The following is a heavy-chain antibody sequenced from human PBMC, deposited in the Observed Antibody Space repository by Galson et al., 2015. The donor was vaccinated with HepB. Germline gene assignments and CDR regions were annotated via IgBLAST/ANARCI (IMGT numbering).Heavy chain of an antibody. J-gene: IGHJ6*02. CDR3: ARGRSSFYYYGMDV. V-gene: IGHV1-69*13. CDR1: GGTFSRYA. D-gene: IGHD6-13*01. Sequence: SVKVSCKASGGTFSRYAISWVRQAPGQGLEWMGGIIPIFGTANYAQKFQGRVTITADESTSTAYMELSSLRSEDTAVYCCARGRSSFYYYGMDVWGQGTTVTVSS. CDR2: IIPIFGTA.